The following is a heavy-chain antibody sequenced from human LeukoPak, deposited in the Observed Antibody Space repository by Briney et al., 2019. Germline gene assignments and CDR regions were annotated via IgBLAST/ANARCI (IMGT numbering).Heavy chain of an antibody. CDR3: ARFDYAKLDY. Sequence: SSETLSLTCTVSGVSISSYYWSWIRPPPGEGREWIGYIYHSGSTSYNPSLKSRVTISVDTSKNQFSLKLSSVTAADTAVYYCARFDYAKLDYWGQGTLVTVSS. D-gene: IGHD4-17*01. CDR2: IYHSGST. CDR1: GVSISSYY. J-gene: IGHJ4*02. V-gene: IGHV4-59*01.